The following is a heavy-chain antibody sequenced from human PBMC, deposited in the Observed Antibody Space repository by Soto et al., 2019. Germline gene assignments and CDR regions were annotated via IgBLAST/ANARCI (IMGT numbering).Heavy chain of an antibody. CDR3: AKGPDGSGYYHNWFDS. D-gene: IGHD3-22*01. V-gene: IGHV3-23*01. J-gene: IGHJ5*01. CDR2: VSRTGDSA. Sequence: VSSVSRTGDSAYYADSVKGRFAISRDRSKNRLSLQMNSLRVEDTAVYYCAKGPDGSGYYHNWFDSWGQGTLITVSS.